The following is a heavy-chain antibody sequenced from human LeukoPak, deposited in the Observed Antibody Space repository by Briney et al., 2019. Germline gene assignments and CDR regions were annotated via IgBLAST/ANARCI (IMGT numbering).Heavy chain of an antibody. V-gene: IGHV1-69*05. CDR2: IIPIFGTA. Sequence: ASVKVSCKASGGTFISYAISWVRQAPGQGREGMGGIIPIFGTANYAQKFQGRGTITTDDSTSTAYMELSSLRSEDTAVYYCATLVTTVTTGGSWGQGTLVTVSS. CDR1: GGTFISYA. CDR3: ATLVTTVTTGGS. J-gene: IGHJ4*02. D-gene: IGHD4-17*01.